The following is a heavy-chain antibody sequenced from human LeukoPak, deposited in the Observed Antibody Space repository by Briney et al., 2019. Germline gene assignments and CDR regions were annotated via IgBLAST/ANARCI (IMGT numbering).Heavy chain of an antibody. D-gene: IGHD5-18*01. CDR3: ARHALGDSYGFDY. V-gene: IGHV3-66*04. J-gene: IGHJ4*02. CDR1: GFTVSSNY. Sequence: TGGSLRLSCAASGFTVSSNYMSWVRQAPGKGLEWVSVIYSGGSTYYADSVKGRFTISRDNSKNTLYLQMNSLRAEDTAVYYCARHALGDSYGFDYWGQGTLVTVPS. CDR2: IYSGGST.